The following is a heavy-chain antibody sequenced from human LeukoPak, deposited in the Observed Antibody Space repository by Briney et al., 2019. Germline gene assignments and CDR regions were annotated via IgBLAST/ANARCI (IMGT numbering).Heavy chain of an antibody. CDR1: SGPISNYY. D-gene: IGHD3-10*01. CDR3: AREFGDYVDY. V-gene: IGHV4-59*01. CDR2: IYYSGSS. Sequence: SETLSLTCTVSSGPISNYYWSWIRQPPGKGLEWIGYIYYSGSSKYNPSLKSRVTISVDTSKNQFSLRLSSVTAADTAVYYCAREFGDYVDYWGQGTLVTVSS. J-gene: IGHJ4*02.